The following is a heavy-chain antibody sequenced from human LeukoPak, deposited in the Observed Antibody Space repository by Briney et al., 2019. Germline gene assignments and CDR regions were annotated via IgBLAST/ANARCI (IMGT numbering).Heavy chain of an antibody. Sequence: GGSLRLSCAASGFTFSTYAMHWVRQAPGKGLEWVAIISYDGSNEYYADSMKGRFTISRDNSKNTLYLQMNSLRPEDTAVYYCARKDGYRYYFDYWGQGTLVTVSS. D-gene: IGHD5-24*01. CDR1: GFTFSTYA. V-gene: IGHV3-30-3*01. CDR3: ARKDGYRYYFDY. J-gene: IGHJ4*02. CDR2: ISYDGSNE.